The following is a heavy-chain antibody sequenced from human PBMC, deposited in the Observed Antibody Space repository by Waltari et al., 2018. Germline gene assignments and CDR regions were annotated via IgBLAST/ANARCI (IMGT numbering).Heavy chain of an antibody. CDR2: IIPIFGTA. Sequence: QVQLVQSGAEVKKPGSSVKVSCKASGGTFSSYAISWVRQAPGQGLEWMGGIIPIFGTANYAQKFQGRVTITADKSTSTAYMELSSLRSEDTAVYYCARDPPWYCSGGSCYTEAFDIWGQGTMVTVSS. J-gene: IGHJ3*02. CDR3: ARDPPWYCSGGSCYTEAFDI. CDR1: GGTFSSYA. D-gene: IGHD2-15*01. V-gene: IGHV1-69*14.